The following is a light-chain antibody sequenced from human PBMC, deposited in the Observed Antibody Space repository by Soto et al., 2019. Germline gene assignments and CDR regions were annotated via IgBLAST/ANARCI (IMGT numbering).Light chain of an antibody. Sequence: EIVLTQSPGTLSLSPGERATLSCRASQSNSSSNLAWYQQTPGQAPRLLIYGASSRATGIPDRFSGSGSGTDCNLTISRLEPEEFDVYYCQYGNAPLFTFGPGTTVDMK. J-gene: IGKJ3*01. CDR3: QYGNAPLFT. V-gene: IGKV3-20*01. CDR2: GAS. CDR1: QSNSSSN.